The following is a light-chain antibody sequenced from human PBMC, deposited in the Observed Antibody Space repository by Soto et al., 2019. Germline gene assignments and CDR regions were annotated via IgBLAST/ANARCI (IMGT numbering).Light chain of an antibody. CDR2: STN. J-gene: IGLJ3*02. Sequence: QTVVTQEPSFSVSPGGTVTLTCGLSSGSVSTSYYPSWYQQTPGQAPRTLIYSTNTRSSGVPDRFSGSILGNNAALTITGAQADDESDYYCVLYMGSGIWVFGGGTQVTVL. CDR1: SGSVSTSYY. V-gene: IGLV8-61*01. CDR3: VLYMGSGIWV.